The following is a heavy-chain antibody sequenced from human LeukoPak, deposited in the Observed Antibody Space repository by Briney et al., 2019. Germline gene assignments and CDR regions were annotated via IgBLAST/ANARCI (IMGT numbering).Heavy chain of an antibody. Sequence: PSETLSLTCTVSGGSISSSSYYWGWVRQPPGTGLEWIGEINHSGSTNYNPSLKSRVTISVDTSKNQFSLKLSSVTAADTAVYYCARLFPLRYFDPRNYWGQGTLVTVSS. J-gene: IGHJ4*02. CDR2: INHSGST. CDR3: ARLFPLRYFDPRNY. V-gene: IGHV4-39*07. CDR1: GGSISSSSYY. D-gene: IGHD3-9*01.